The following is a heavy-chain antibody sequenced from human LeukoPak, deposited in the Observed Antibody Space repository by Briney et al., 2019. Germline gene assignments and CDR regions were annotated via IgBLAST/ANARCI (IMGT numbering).Heavy chain of an antibody. CDR2: INHSGST. D-gene: IGHD3-22*01. Sequence: SETLSLTCAVYGGSFSGYYWSWIRQPPGKGLEWIGEINHSGSTNYNPSLKSRVTISVDTSKNQFSLKLSSVTAADTVVYYCARSTLRPYYYDSSGYFSAFDIWGQGTMVTVSS. V-gene: IGHV4-34*01. CDR1: GGSFSGYY. CDR3: ARSTLRPYYYDSSGYFSAFDI. J-gene: IGHJ3*02.